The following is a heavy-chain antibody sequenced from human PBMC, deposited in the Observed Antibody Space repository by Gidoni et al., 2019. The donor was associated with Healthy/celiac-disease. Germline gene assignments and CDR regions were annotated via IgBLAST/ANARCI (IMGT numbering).Heavy chain of an antibody. D-gene: IGHD6-6*01. CDR1: GGTFSSYA. CDR2: IIPIFGTA. Sequence: QVQLVQSVAEVKKPGSSVKVSSTASGGTFSSYALRWVRQAPGQGLEWMGGIIPIFGTANYAQKFQGRVTITADESTSTAYMELSSLRSEDTAVYYCATTLWESSIAAPTPLNWFDPWGQGTLVTVSS. CDR3: ATTLWESSIAAPTPLNWFDP. J-gene: IGHJ5*02. V-gene: IGHV1-69*01.